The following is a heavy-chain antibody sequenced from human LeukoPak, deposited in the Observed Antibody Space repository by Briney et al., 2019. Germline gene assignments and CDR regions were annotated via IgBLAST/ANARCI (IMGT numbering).Heavy chain of an antibody. CDR3: ARARGYFDL. D-gene: IGHD3-10*01. J-gene: IGHJ2*01. CDR1: GDSFSSNSAA. CDR2: TYYRSKWNN. Sequence: SQTLSLTCAISGDSFSSNSAAWSWIRQSPSRGLEWLGRTYYRSKWNNNYAISVKSRITINPDTSKNQFSLQLNSVTPEDTGVYYCARARGYFDLWGRGTLVTVPS. V-gene: IGHV6-1*01.